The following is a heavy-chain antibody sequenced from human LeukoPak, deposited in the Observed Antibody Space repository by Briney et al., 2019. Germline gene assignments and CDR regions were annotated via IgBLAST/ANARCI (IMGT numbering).Heavy chain of an antibody. CDR2: ISGSGSNT. CDR3: AKKYSTGLDP. J-gene: IGHJ5*02. D-gene: IGHD1-26*01. CDR1: GFTFSSYG. V-gene: IGHV3-23*01. Sequence: GGSPRLSCAASGFTFSSYGMHWVRQAPGKGLEWVSDISGSGSNTYYADSVKGRFTISRDNSKNTLYLQMNSLRVEDTAVYYCAKKYSTGLDPWGQGTLVTVSS.